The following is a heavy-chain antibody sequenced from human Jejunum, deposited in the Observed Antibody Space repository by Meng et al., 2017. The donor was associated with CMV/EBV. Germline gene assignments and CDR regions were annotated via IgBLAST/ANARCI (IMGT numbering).Heavy chain of an antibody. CDR3: ARDPWIGV. CDR2: ITSSGRSI. D-gene: IGHD2-2*03. V-gene: IGHV3-11*01. Sequence: CAASGCPFTGDYVRCVRQPPRKELESLSYITSSGRSINYTDSVMGRFTISRDNAKNSLYLQMNSLRAEDTAVYYCARDPWIGVWGQGTMVTVSS. J-gene: IGHJ3*01. CDR1: GCPFTGDY.